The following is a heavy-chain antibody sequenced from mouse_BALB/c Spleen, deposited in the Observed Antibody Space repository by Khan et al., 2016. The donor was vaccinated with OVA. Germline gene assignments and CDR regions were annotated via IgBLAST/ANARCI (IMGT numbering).Heavy chain of an antibody. D-gene: IGHD2-10*01. CDR3: ARAYYGNYREAMDY. V-gene: IGHV2-6-7*01. CDR2: IWGDGST. CDR1: GFSLTGYG. Sequence: QVQLQQPGPGLVAPSQSLSITCTVSGFSLTGYGVNWVRQPPGKGLEWLGMIWGDGSTDYNSALKSRLNLSKDNSKSQVFLKMNSLQTDDTARYYCARAYYGNYREAMDYWGQGTSVTVSS. J-gene: IGHJ4*01.